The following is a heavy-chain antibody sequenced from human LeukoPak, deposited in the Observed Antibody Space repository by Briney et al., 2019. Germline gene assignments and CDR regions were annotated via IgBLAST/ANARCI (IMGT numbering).Heavy chain of an antibody. J-gene: IGHJ4*02. V-gene: IGHV1-2*02. CDR2: INPNSGGT. Sequence: ASVKVSCKASGYTFTGYYMHWVRQAPGQGLEWMGWINPNSGGTNYAQKFQGRVTMTRDTSISTAYMELSRPRSDDTAVYYCAREVRAEGANDYWGQGTLVTVSS. CDR1: GYTFTGYY. D-gene: IGHD1-26*01. CDR3: AREVRAEGANDY.